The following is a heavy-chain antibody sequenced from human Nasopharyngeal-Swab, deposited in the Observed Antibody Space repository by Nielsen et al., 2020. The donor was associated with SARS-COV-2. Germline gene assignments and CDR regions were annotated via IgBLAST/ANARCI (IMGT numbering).Heavy chain of an antibody. CDR1: GGSISSYY. Sequence: SETLSLTCTVSGGSISSYYWSWIRQPPGKGLEWIGYIYYSGSTNYNPSLKSRVTISVDTSKNRYSLRLNSVTAADTAVYYCARPATPAQSDAFDIWGQGTMVTVS. V-gene: IGHV4-59*08. J-gene: IGHJ3*02. CDR2: IYYSGST. CDR3: ARPATPAQSDAFDI.